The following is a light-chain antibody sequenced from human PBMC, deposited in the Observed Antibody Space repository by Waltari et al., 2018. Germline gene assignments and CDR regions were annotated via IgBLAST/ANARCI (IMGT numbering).Light chain of an antibody. Sequence: DIQMTQSPSSLSASVGDRVTSTCRASQDIRNALAWYQQKPGKAPKLLLYAASRLESGVPSRFSGSGSGTDYILTITGLQPEDSATYYCQQFSGILWTFGQGTKVEIK. V-gene: IGKV1-NL1*01. CDR2: AAS. CDR3: QQFSGILWT. J-gene: IGKJ1*01. CDR1: QDIRNA.